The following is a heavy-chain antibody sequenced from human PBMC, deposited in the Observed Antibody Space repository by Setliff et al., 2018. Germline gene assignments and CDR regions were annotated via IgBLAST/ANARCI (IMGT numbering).Heavy chain of an antibody. CDR2: IKQDGSEK. D-gene: IGHD3-3*01. V-gene: IGHV3-7*01. J-gene: IGHJ4*02. Sequence: GGSLRLSCAASGFTFSSYWMSWVRQAPGKGLEWVANIKQDGSEKYYLDSVKGRFTISRDNAENSLYLQLNSLTAEDTAVYYCARGPPYYDFWSAYFPGYWGQGTLVTVSS. CDR1: GFTFSSYW. CDR3: ARGPPYYDFWSAYFPGY.